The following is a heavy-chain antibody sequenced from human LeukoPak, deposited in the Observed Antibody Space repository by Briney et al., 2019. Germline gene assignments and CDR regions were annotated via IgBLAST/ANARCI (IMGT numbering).Heavy chain of an antibody. Sequence: GGSLRLSCAASGFSFRSHWMAWVRQAPGKGLEWLANIDEDGDEKLYVESVKGRFTVSRDNDRASLYLQMESLRAEDTAVYYCAKSHGSGSYFFGALAFDIWGQGTMVTVSS. D-gene: IGHD3-10*01. CDR3: AKSHGSGSYFFGALAFDI. CDR2: IDEDGDEK. J-gene: IGHJ3*02. CDR1: GFSFRSHW. V-gene: IGHV3-7*01.